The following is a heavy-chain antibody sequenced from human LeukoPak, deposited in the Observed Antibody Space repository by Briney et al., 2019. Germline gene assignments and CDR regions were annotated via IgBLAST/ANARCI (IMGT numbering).Heavy chain of an antibody. CDR3: VKDRWADYYGSGTYFDS. Sequence: GGSLRLSCLVSGFTFSSYTMHWVRQAPGKGLEYISAISSHGGSTYYADSVKGRFAISRGNSTNTLYLRMSSLRVEDTAVYYCVKDRWADYYGSGTYFDSWGQGTLVTVSS. V-gene: IGHV3-64D*06. D-gene: IGHD3-10*01. CDR2: ISSHGGST. J-gene: IGHJ4*02. CDR1: GFTFSSYT.